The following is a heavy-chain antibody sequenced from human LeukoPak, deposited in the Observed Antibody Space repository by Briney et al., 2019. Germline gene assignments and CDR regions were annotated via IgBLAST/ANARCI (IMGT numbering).Heavy chain of an antibody. CDR2: IKQDGSEK. D-gene: IGHD3-10*01. Sequence: GGSLRLTCAASGLTLSSYEMNWVRQAPGKGLEWVANIKQDGSEKYYVDSEKGRFTISRDNAKNSLYLQMNSLRAEDTAVYYCARHAGGSGSYSLDYWGQGTLVTVSS. CDR1: GLTLSSYE. J-gene: IGHJ4*02. CDR3: ARHAGGSGSYSLDY. V-gene: IGHV3-7*04.